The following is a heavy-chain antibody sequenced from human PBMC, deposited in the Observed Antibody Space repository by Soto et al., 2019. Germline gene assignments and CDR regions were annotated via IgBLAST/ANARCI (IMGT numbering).Heavy chain of an antibody. CDR3: AKEVGYYDRQCYYFDY. D-gene: IGHD3-22*01. CDR1: GGTFSSYA. J-gene: IGHJ4*02. Sequence: QVQLVQTGAEVKKPGSSVKVSCKASGGTFSSYAISWVRQAPGQGLEWMGGIIPIFGTANYAQKFQGRVTITADESTRTAYMELSSLRSEDTAVYYCAKEVGYYDRQCYYFDYWGQGTLVSVSS. V-gene: IGHV1-69*01. CDR2: IIPIFGTA.